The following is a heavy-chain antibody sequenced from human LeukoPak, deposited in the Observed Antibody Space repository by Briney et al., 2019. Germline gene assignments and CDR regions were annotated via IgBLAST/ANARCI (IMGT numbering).Heavy chain of an antibody. CDR3: TAGRSDYFDF. J-gene: IGHJ4*02. D-gene: IGHD6-25*01. CDR1: GGSISSSSYY. Sequence: SETLSLTCTVSGGSISSSSYYWGWIRQPPGKGLEWIGNISYSESTYYNPSLKSRVTISVDTSKNQFSLKLSPVTAADTAVYYCTAGRSDYFDFWGQGTLVTVSS. V-gene: IGHV4-39*01. CDR2: ISYSEST.